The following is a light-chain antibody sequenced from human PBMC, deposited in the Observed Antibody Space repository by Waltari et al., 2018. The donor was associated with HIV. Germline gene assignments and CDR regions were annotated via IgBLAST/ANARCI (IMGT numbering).Light chain of an antibody. CDR3: VLNLGRGIVV. CDR1: SGSVSARNY. CDR2: SPN. Sequence: QTVVTQEPSFSVSPGGTVTLTCGLSSGSVSARNYASWSHQIPGQAPPTLIHSPNTRPSGVPYRFPGPILGNKAALPIPGAQAEYEADYYCVLNLGRGIVVFGGGTKLTVL. V-gene: IGLV8-61*01. J-gene: IGLJ2*01.